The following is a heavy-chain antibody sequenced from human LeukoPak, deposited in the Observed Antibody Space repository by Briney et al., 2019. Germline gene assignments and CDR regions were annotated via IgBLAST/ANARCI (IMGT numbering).Heavy chain of an antibody. CDR1: GGSISSFY. D-gene: IGHD1-26*01. V-gene: IGHV4-59*01. J-gene: IGHJ4*02. CDR3: ARGYSGSYGRFDF. Sequence: SETLSLTCTVSGGSISSFYWSWIRQPPGKGLEWIGYVYYSGSTNYNPSLKSRVTISVDTSKNQFSLKLTSVTAADTAIYYCARGYSGSYGRFDFWGQGTRVTVSS. CDR2: VYYSGST.